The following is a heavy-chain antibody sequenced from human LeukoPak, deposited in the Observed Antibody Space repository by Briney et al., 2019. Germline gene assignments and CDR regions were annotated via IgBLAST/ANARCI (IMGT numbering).Heavy chain of an antibody. D-gene: IGHD1-7*01. V-gene: IGHV3-74*01. Sequence: GGSLRLSCAASGFTFSSFRMHWVRQTPGKGLVWVSRLNTYGPSTYYADSVRGRFTISRDNAKNTLYMQIDRPRAKGTAVYYCARPTGSTSLSSSFQHWGQGTLVTVSS. CDR1: GFTFSSFR. J-gene: IGHJ1*01. CDR3: ARPTGSTSLSSSFQH. CDR2: LNTYGPST.